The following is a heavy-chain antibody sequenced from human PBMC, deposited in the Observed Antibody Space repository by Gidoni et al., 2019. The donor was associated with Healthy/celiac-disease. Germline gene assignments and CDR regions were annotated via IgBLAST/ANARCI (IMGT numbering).Heavy chain of an antibody. CDR3: ARAYSSSSRDRPKRRGGNYYGMDV. CDR1: GGSFSGYY. D-gene: IGHD6-6*01. V-gene: IGHV4-34*01. J-gene: IGHJ6*02. Sequence: QVQLQQWGAGLLKPSETLSLTCAVYGGSFSGYYWSWHRQPPGKGLEWIGEINHSGSTNYNPSLKSRVTISVDTSKNQFSLKLSSVTAADTAVYYCARAYSSSSRDRPKRRGGNYYGMDVWGQGTTVTVSS. CDR2: INHSGST.